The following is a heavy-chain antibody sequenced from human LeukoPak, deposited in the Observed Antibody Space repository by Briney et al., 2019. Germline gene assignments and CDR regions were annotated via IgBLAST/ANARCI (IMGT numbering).Heavy chain of an antibody. D-gene: IGHD6-19*01. CDR3: AREAVACNDY. J-gene: IGHJ4*02. V-gene: IGHV3-21*01. CDR1: GFTFSDHW. Sequence: PGGSLRLSCAVSGFTFSDHWMNWVRQAPGKGLEWVSSISSSSSYIYYADSVKGRFTISRDNAKNSLYLQMNSLRAEDTAVYYCAREAVACNDYWGQGTLVTVSS. CDR2: ISSSSSYI.